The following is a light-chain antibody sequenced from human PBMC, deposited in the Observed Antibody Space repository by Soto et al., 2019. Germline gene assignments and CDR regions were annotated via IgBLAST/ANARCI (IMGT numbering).Light chain of an antibody. CDR1: SSDVGSYNL. CDR3: GSDAGSSTFLGV. Sequence: QSALTQPASVSGSPGQSITISCTGTSSDVGSYNLVSWYQQHPGKAPKLMIYEVSKRPSGVSNRFSGSKSGNTASLTISGLKADDEADYYCGSDAGSSTFLGVFGGGTKLTVL. J-gene: IGLJ2*01. V-gene: IGLV2-23*02. CDR2: EVS.